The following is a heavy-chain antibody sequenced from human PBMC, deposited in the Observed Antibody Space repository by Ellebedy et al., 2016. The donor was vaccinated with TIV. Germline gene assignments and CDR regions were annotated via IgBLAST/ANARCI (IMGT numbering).Heavy chain of an antibody. D-gene: IGHD6-6*01. V-gene: IGHV3-30-3*01. Sequence: GGSLRLSXAASGITFSNYALHWVRQAPGKGLEWVALISYDGTNKYYADSVKGRFTISRDNSKSTLYLQMNSLRAEDTAVYYCASLYMVGEQLVLKFHYMDVWGKGTTVTVSS. CDR3: ASLYMVGEQLVLKFHYMDV. CDR2: ISYDGTNK. J-gene: IGHJ6*03. CDR1: GITFSNYA.